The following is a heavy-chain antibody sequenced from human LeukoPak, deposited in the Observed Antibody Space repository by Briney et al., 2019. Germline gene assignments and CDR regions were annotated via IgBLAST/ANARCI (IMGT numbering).Heavy chain of an antibody. CDR1: GGPISGYY. CDR3: AREGTFSSGWYVIDY. J-gene: IGHJ4*02. D-gene: IGHD6-19*01. V-gene: IGHV4-59*01. CDR2: IHYSGST. Sequence: PSETLSLTCTVSGGPISGYYWSWIRQPPGKGLEWIGYIHYSGSTNYNPSLKSRVTISVDTSKNQFSLKLSSVTAADTAVYYCAREGTFSSGWYVIDYWGQGTLVTVSS.